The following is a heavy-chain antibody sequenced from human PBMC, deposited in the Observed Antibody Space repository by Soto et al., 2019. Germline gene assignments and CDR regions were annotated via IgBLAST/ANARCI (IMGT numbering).Heavy chain of an antibody. Sequence: GESLKISCKGSGYSFTSYWISWVRQMPGKGLEWMGRIDPSDSYTNYSPSFQGHVTISADKSISTAYLQWSSLKASDTAMYYCASTHYYDSSGYYLGDAFDIWGQGTMVT. J-gene: IGHJ3*02. V-gene: IGHV5-10-1*01. CDR1: GYSFTSYW. CDR3: ASTHYYDSSGYYLGDAFDI. D-gene: IGHD3-22*01. CDR2: IDPSDSYT.